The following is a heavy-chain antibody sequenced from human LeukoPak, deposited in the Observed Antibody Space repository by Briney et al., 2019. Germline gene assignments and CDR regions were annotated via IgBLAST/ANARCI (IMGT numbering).Heavy chain of an antibody. CDR3: ARQGWPFYYMDV. V-gene: IGHV1-69*06. Sequence: SVKVSCKASGGTLSSYAISWVRQAPGQGLEWMGGIIPIFGTANYAQKFQGRVTITADKSTSTAYMELSSLRSEDTAVYYCARQGWPFYYMDVWGKGTTVTVSS. CDR2: IIPIFGTA. D-gene: IGHD6-19*01. J-gene: IGHJ6*03. CDR1: GGTLSSYA.